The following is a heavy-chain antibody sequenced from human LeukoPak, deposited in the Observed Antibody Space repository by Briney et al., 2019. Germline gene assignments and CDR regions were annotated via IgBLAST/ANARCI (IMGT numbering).Heavy chain of an antibody. CDR3: AKNGYIAGHTYVDY. J-gene: IGHJ4*02. CDR1: GFTFSSYA. CDR2: ISGSGGST. Sequence: TGGSLGLSCAASGFTFSSYAMSWVRQAPGKGLEWVSAISGSGGSTYYADSVKGRFTISRDNSKNTLYLQMNSLRAEDTAVYYCAKNGYIAGHTYVDYWGQGTLVTVSS. D-gene: IGHD6-13*01. V-gene: IGHV3-23*01.